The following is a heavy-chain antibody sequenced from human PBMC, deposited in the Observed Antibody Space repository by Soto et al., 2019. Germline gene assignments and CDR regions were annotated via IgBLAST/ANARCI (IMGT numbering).Heavy chain of an antibody. J-gene: IGHJ6*02. Sequence: GESLKISCKGSGYSFTSYWIGWVRQMPGKGLEWMGIIYPGDSDTRYSPSFQGQVTISADKSISTAYLQWSSLKASDTAMYYCARSGGRIVGVSYYYSGMDVWGQGTTVTVSS. CDR1: GYSFTSYW. V-gene: IGHV5-51*01. CDR2: IYPGDSDT. CDR3: ARSGGRIVGVSYYYSGMDV. D-gene: IGHD1-26*01.